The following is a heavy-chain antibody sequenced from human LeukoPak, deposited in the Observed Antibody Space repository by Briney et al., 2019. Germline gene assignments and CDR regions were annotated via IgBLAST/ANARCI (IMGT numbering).Heavy chain of an antibody. CDR3: ARFPRHSSSLSVFSYPNENNFDY. D-gene: IGHD6-6*01. V-gene: IGHV1-2*02. CDR1: GYTFTGYY. J-gene: IGHJ4*02. Sequence: ASVKVSCKASGYTFTGYYMHRVRQAPGQGLEWMGWINPNSGGTNYAQKFQGRVTMTRDTSISTAYMELSRLRSDDTAVYYCARFPRHSSSLSVFSYPNENNFDYWGQGTLVTVSS. CDR2: INPNSGGT.